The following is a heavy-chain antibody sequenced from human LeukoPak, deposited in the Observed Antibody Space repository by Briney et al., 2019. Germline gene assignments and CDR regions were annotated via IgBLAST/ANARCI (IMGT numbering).Heavy chain of an antibody. CDR2: MNPNSGAT. Sequence: GASVKVSCKASGYTFTSYDFNWLRQATGQGPEWMGWMNPNSGATGYAQKFQGRVTMTRSASINTAYMELTNLRSEDTAVYYCASGEVGVVYRASGRYYYYYHAMDVWGQGTTVTVSS. J-gene: IGHJ6*02. CDR3: ASGEVGVVYRASGRYYYYYHAMDV. D-gene: IGHD2-15*01. CDR1: GYTFTSYD. V-gene: IGHV1-8*01.